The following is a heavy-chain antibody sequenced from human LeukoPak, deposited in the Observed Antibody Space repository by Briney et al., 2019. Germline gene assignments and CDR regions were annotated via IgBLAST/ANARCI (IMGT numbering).Heavy chain of an antibody. CDR3: AEVSSRYCSSTSCYLDY. Sequence: GGSLRLSCAASGFTFSSYAMSWVRQAPGKGLEWVSAISGSGGSTYYADSVKGRFTISRDNSKNTLYLQMNSLRAEDTAVYYCAEVSSRYCSSTSCYLDYWGQGTLVTVSS. D-gene: IGHD2-2*01. CDR2: ISGSGGST. J-gene: IGHJ4*02. V-gene: IGHV3-23*01. CDR1: GFTFSSYA.